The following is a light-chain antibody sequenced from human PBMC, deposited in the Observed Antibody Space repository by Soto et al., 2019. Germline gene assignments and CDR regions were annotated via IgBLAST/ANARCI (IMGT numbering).Light chain of an antibody. J-gene: IGKJ2*01. CDR3: QQYDNLYT. CDR2: DAS. Sequence: DIQMTQSPSTLSASVGDRVTITCRASQNINNWLAWFQQKPGKAPKLLIYDASSLESGVPSRFSGSGSGTEFTLTISSLQPDDFATYYCQQYDNLYTFGQGTKLEIK. CDR1: QNINNW. V-gene: IGKV1-5*01.